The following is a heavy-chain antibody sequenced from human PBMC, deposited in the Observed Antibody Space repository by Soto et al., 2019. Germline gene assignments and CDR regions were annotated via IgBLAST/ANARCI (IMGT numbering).Heavy chain of an antibody. J-gene: IGHJ4*02. CDR3: ARAPHYFGSAALFPIFDY. D-gene: IGHD3-10*01. CDR1: GASFSGYY. Sequence: QVQLQQWGAGLLKPSETLSLTCAVSGASFSGYYWTWIRQPPGKGLEWIGEITHSGSTNYNPSLNSRVIISVNTSTNQFSLKLSSVSAADTAVYYCARAPHYFGSAALFPIFDYWSQGTLVSVPS. V-gene: IGHV4-34*01. CDR2: ITHSGST.